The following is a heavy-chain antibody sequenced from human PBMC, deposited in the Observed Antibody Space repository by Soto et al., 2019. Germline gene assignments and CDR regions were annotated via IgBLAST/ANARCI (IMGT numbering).Heavy chain of an antibody. CDR1: GFTFSSYW. D-gene: IGHD3-16*01. V-gene: IGHV3-7*01. Sequence: GGSLRLSCAASGFTFSSYWMSWVRQAPGKGLEWVANIKQDGSEKYYVDSVKGRFTISRDNAKNSLYLQMNSLRAEDTAVYYCARDKIPNDYVWGSYPNDAFDIWGQGTMVTVSS. J-gene: IGHJ3*02. CDR2: IKQDGSEK. CDR3: ARDKIPNDYVWGSYPNDAFDI.